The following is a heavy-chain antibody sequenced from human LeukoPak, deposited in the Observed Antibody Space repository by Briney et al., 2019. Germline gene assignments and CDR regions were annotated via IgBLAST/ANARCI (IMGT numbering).Heavy chain of an antibody. V-gene: IGHV3-23*01. Sequence: PGGSLRLSCAASGFTFSTFAMIWVRQPPGKGLEWVSSIFPSGGEIHYADSVRGRFTISRDNSKSTLSLQMNSLRAEDTAIYYCSNYRQVLVTFESWGQGTLVTVSS. D-gene: IGHD3-22*01. CDR2: IFPSGGEI. CDR1: GFTFSTFA. J-gene: IGHJ4*02. CDR3: SNYRQVLVTFES.